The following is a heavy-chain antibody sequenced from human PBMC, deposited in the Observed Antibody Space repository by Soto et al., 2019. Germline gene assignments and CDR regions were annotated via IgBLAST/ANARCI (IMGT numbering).Heavy chain of an antibody. V-gene: IGHV3-30*18. CDR2: ISYDGSNK. D-gene: IGHD2-15*01. CDR1: GFTFRSYG. CDR3: AKDLGPLYCSGGSCYPDKYYYVMDV. J-gene: IGHJ6*02. Sequence: GGSLRLSFAASGFTFRSYGLHWVRQAPGNVLELVAVISYDGSNKYYADSVKGRFTISRDNSKNTLYLQMNSLRAEDTAVYYCAKDLGPLYCSGGSCYPDKYYYVMDVWGQGTTVTVSS.